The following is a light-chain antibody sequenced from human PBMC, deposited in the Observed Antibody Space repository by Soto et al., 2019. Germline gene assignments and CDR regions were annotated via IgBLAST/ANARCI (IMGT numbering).Light chain of an antibody. Sequence: EIVMTQSPATLSVSPGERATLSCRASQSVRSNLAWYQQKPGQAPRLLIYGASTRATGIPARFSGSGSGTEFTLAISSLQSEDFAVCYCQQYNNYPPFTFGPGTKVDIK. J-gene: IGKJ3*01. CDR1: QSVRSN. CDR2: GAS. V-gene: IGKV3-15*01. CDR3: QQYNNYPPFT.